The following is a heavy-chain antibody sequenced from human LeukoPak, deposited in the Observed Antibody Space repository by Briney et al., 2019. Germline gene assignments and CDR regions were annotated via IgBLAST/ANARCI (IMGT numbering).Heavy chain of an antibody. Sequence: ASVKVSCEASGYTFTSPYINWVRQAPGQRLEWMGWISAYNGRTNYAQKFQGRVTMTTDSSTSTAYMDLTSLRSDDTAVYYCARGGTYYPCIDYWGQGTLVTVSS. CDR2: ISAYNGRT. CDR3: ARGGTYYPCIDY. V-gene: IGHV1-18*01. J-gene: IGHJ4*02. D-gene: IGHD1-26*01. CDR1: GYTFTSPY.